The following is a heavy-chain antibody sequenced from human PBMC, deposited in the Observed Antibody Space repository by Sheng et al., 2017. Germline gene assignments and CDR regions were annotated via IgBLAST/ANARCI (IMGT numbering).Heavy chain of an antibody. J-gene: IGHJ4*02. V-gene: IGHV3-9*03. CDR2: IDWNSGNI. D-gene: IGHD3-22*01. Sequence: EVQLVESGGGLVQPGRSRRLSCAASGFTFDDYAMHWVRQAPGKGLEWVSGIDWNSGNIGYTDSVKGRFTISRDNVRNSLHLQMNSLRAEDMAFYYCVKGYSSGYMQTYFEFWGQGTLVTVSS. CDR1: GFTFDDYA. CDR3: VKGYSSGYMQTYFEF.